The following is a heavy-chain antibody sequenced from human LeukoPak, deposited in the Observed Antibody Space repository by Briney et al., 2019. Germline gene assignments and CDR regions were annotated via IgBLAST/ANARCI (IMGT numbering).Heavy chain of an antibody. Sequence: SETLSLTCAVYGGSFSGYYWSWIRQPPGKGLEWIGEINHSGSTNYNPSLKSRVTISVDTSKNQFSLKLSPVTAADTAVYYCARGRGAGWDYYYYYGMDVWGQGTTVTVSS. D-gene: IGHD6-19*01. CDR2: INHSGST. CDR3: ARGRGAGWDYYYYYGMDV. V-gene: IGHV4-34*01. J-gene: IGHJ6*02. CDR1: GGSFSGYY.